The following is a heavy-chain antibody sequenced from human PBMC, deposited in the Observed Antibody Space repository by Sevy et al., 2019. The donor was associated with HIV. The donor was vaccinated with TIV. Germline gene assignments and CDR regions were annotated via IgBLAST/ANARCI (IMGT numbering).Heavy chain of an antibody. CDR1: GFTFSDSW. CDR2: INTDGSNI. CDR3: AKDDRIAVAGLIAFDI. Sequence: GGSLRLSCAASGFTFSDSWMHWVRQAPGKGLVWVSRINTDGSNIHYAGSVMGRFTISRDNAKNTLYLQMNSLRAEDTAVYYCAKDDRIAVAGLIAFDIWGQGTMVTVSS. V-gene: IGHV3-74*01. J-gene: IGHJ3*02. D-gene: IGHD6-19*01.